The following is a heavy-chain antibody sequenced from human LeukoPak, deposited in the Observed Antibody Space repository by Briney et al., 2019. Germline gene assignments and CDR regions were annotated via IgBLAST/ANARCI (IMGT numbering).Heavy chain of an antibody. CDR1: GFIFSSYE. CDR2: ISSSGLTI. J-gene: IGHJ5*02. D-gene: IGHD2/OR15-2a*01. Sequence: GGSLRLSCAASGFIFSSYEMNWVRQAPGKGLEWVSYISSSGLTIYYADSVKGRFTISRDNAKNSLYLQMNSLRAEDTAVYYCARDYPFFCSWGQGTLVTVSS. V-gene: IGHV3-48*03. CDR3: ARDYPFFCS.